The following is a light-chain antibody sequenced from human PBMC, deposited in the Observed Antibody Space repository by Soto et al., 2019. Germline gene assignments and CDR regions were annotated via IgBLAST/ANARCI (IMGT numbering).Light chain of an antibody. J-gene: IGLJ1*01. CDR2: RNN. CDR1: SSNIGSNY. V-gene: IGLV1-47*01. Sequence: QSVLTQPPSASWTPGQRVTISCSGSSSNIGSNYVYWYQQLPGTAPKLLIYRNNQRPSGVPDRFSGSKSGTSASLAISGLRSQDEADYYCAAWDDSLSGPLYVFGTGTKLTVL. CDR3: AAWDDSLSGPLYV.